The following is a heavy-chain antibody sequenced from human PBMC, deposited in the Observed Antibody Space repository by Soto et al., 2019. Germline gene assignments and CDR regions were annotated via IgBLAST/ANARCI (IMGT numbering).Heavy chain of an antibody. Sequence: ASVKVSCKASGGTFSSYAISWVRQAPGQGLEWMGGIIPIFGTANYAQKFQGRVTITADESTSTAYMELSSLRSEDTAVYYCAREYKAPSSSGGPDYFDYWGQGTLVTVSS. CDR1: GGTFSSYA. D-gene: IGHD6-19*01. J-gene: IGHJ4*02. CDR3: AREYKAPSSSGGPDYFDY. CDR2: IIPIFGTA. V-gene: IGHV1-69*13.